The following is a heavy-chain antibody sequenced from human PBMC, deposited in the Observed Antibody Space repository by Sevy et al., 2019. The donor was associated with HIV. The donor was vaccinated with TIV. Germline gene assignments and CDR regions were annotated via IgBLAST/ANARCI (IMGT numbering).Heavy chain of an antibody. CDR1: GGTFSSYA. Sequence: ASVKVSCKASGGTFSSYAISWVRQAPGQGLEWMGGIIPIFGTANYAQKFQGRVTITADESTSTAYMELSSLRSGDTAVYYCARDLYCSGGSCYSDSWFDPWGQGTLVTVSS. J-gene: IGHJ5*02. CDR2: IIPIFGTA. V-gene: IGHV1-69*13. CDR3: ARDLYCSGGSCYSDSWFDP. D-gene: IGHD2-15*01.